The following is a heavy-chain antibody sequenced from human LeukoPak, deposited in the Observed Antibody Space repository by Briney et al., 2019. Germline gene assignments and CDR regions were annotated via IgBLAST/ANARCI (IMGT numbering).Heavy chain of an antibody. CDR1: GYTFSNYW. CDR2: IYPGDADT. Sequence: GESLKISCKGSGYTFSNYWIGWVRQMPGKGLEWMGIIYPGDADTSYSPSFQGQVTISADKSISTAYLQLSSLKASDTAMYYCARQSRYSSSWYSDFDYWGQGSLVTVSS. D-gene: IGHD6-13*01. J-gene: IGHJ4*02. CDR3: ARQSRYSSSWYSDFDY. V-gene: IGHV5-51*01.